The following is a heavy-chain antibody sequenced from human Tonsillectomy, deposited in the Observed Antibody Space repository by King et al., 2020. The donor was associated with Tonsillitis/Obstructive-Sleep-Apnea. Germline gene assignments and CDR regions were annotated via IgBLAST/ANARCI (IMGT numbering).Heavy chain of an antibody. Sequence: QLVQSGAEVIQPGESLRISCKGSGYSFTINWISWVRQMPGKGLEWVGRIDPSDSYTNYSPSFQGHATISADKSLSTAYLQWSGLKASDTAMYYCAGGGAYGRLDYWGQGTLVTVSS. CDR1: GYSFTINW. V-gene: IGHV5-10-1*01. J-gene: IGHJ4*02. CDR2: IDPSDSYT. CDR3: AGGGAYGRLDY. D-gene: IGHD4-17*01.